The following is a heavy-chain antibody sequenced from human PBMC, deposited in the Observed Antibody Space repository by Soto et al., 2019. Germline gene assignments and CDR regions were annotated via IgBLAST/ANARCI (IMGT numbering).Heavy chain of an antibody. CDR2: ISYDGSNK. V-gene: IGHV3-30-3*01. CDR1: GFTFSSYA. D-gene: IGHD3-3*01. J-gene: IGHJ6*02. CDR3: ARETYYDFWSGPYYGMDV. Sequence: QVQLVESGGGVVQPGRSLRLSCAASGFTFSSYAMHWVRQAPGKGLEWVAVISYDGSNKYYADSVKGRFTISRDNSKNPLYLQMSSLRAEDTAVYYCARETYYDFWSGPYYGMDVWGQGTTVTVSS.